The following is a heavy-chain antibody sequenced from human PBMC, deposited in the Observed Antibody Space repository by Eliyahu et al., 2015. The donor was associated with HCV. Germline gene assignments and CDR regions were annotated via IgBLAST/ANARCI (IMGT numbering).Heavy chain of an antibody. CDR1: GFSFDIYS. CDR2: ISSSGSYI. CDR3: AYMVVVPTSGPAWD. J-gene: IGHJ4*02. D-gene: IGHD2-21*01. V-gene: IGHV3-21*02. Sequence: EVQLVESGGGLVKPGGSLRLXXSAXGFSFDIYSMIWVRQAPGKGLEYVSYISSSGSYIYYAESAKGRFTISRDNAKNSLYLQMNSLRTEDTAVYYCAYMVVVPTSGPAWDWGQGTRVTVSS.